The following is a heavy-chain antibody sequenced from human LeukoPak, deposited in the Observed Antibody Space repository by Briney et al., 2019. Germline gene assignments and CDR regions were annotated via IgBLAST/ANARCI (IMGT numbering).Heavy chain of an antibody. D-gene: IGHD3-3*01. CDR2: IDWDDDK. Sequence: SGPALVKPTQTLTLTCTFSGFSLSTGAMSVSWLRQPPGKALEWLARIDWDDDKYYSTSLKTRLTISKDTSKNQVVLTMTNMDPVDTATYYCARMTGYIRGYYSNYYYYMDVWGKGTTVTVSS. V-gene: IGHV2-70*11. J-gene: IGHJ6*03. CDR1: GFSLSTGAMS. CDR3: ARMTGYIRGYYSNYYYYMDV.